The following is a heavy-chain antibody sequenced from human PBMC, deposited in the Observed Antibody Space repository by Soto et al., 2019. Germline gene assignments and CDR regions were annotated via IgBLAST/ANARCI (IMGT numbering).Heavy chain of an antibody. CDR3: ARGLDSSGYYYA. Sequence: SETLSLTCXVYGGSFSGYYWSWIRQPPGKGLEWIGEINHSGSTNYNPSLKSRVTISVDTSKNQFSLKLSSVTAADTAVYYCARGLDSSGYYYAWGQGTLVTVSS. J-gene: IGHJ5*02. CDR1: GGSFSGYY. CDR2: INHSGST. V-gene: IGHV4-34*01. D-gene: IGHD3-22*01.